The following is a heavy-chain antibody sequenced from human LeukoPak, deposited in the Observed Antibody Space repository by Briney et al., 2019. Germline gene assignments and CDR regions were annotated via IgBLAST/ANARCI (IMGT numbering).Heavy chain of an antibody. V-gene: IGHV1-46*01. CDR2: INPNSGST. D-gene: IGHD1-7*01. CDR1: GYTFTGYY. J-gene: IGHJ6*03. CDR3: ARDKGITGTSYYYYYMDV. Sequence: ASVKVSCKASGYTFTGYYMHWVRQAPGQGLEWMGWINPNSGSTSYAQKFQGRVTMTRDMSTSTVYMELSSLRSEDTAVYYCARDKGITGTSYYYYYMDVWGKGTTVTVSS.